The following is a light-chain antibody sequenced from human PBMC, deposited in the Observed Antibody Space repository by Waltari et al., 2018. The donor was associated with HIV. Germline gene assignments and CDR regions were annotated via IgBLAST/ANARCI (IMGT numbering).Light chain of an antibody. CDR3: CSYAGSYTWV. J-gene: IGLJ3*02. Sequence: QSALTQSRSVSGSPGQSVTISCTGTSSDVGGYKYVSWYQQHPGKVPKLMIYDFNKRPSGVPDRVSGSKSANTASLTISGLQAEDEADYYCCSYAGSYTWVFGGGTKLTVL. V-gene: IGLV2-11*01. CDR1: SSDVGGYKY. CDR2: DFN.